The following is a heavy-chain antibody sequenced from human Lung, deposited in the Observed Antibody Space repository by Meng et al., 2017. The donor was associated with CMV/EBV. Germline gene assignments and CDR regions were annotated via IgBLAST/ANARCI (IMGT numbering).Heavy chain of an antibody. CDR3: SRHLGLAIDF. CDR1: GFTFSGSD. V-gene: IGHV3-73*01. J-gene: IGHJ4*02. CDR2: IRSEPNNHAT. Sequence: EXXKISCAASGFTFSGSDIHWVRQASGKGLEWVGRIRSEPNNHATSYAVSLRSRVTISRDDSKNTAYLQVDSLKTDDTAVYYCSRHLGLAIDFWGQGTLVTVSS.